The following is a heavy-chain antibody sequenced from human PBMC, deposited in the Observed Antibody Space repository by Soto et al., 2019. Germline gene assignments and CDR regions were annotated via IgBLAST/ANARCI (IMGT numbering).Heavy chain of an antibody. J-gene: IGHJ4*02. CDR3: ARGPAVAVTFDY. CDR1: GGSISSYY. Sequence: SETLSLTCTVSGGSISSYYWSWIRQPPGKGLEWIGYIYYSGSTNYNPSLKSRVTISVDTSKNQFSLKLSSVTAADTAVYYCARGPAVAVTFDYWGQGTLVTVSS. V-gene: IGHV4-59*01. CDR2: IYYSGST. D-gene: IGHD6-19*01.